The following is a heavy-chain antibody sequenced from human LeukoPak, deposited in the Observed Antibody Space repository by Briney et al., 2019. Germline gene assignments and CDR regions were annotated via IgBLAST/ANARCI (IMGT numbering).Heavy chain of an antibody. CDR2: IWHDGSNE. J-gene: IGHJ4*02. CDR3: ARVDTAMGGLPSDY. CDR1: GFTFSSYA. V-gene: IGHV3-33*01. D-gene: IGHD5-18*01. Sequence: GGSLRLSCAASGFTFSSYAMHWVRQAPGKGLEGVAAIWHDGSNEYYADSVKGRFTISRDNSKNTLYLQMNSLRAEDTAVYYCARVDTAMGGLPSDYWGQGTLVTVSS.